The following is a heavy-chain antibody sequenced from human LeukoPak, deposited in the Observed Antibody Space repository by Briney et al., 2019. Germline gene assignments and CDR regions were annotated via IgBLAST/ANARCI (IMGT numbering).Heavy chain of an antibody. V-gene: IGHV5-51*01. CDR3: ARPNKGSSWFADAFDI. J-gene: IGHJ3*02. CDR2: IYPGDSDT. CDR1: GYSFTSYW. D-gene: IGHD6-13*01. Sequence: GESLKISCKGSGYSFTSYWIGWVRQMPGKGLGWMGIIYPGDSDTRYSPSFQGQVTISADKSISTAYLQWSSLKASDTAMYYCARPNKGSSWFADAFDIWGQGTMVTVSS.